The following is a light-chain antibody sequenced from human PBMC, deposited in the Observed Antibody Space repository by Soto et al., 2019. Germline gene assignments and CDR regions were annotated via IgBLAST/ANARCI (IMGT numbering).Light chain of an antibody. Sequence: EIVVTQSPGTLSLSPGERATLSCRANQSVSSSYLAWYQQKPGQAPRLLIYGASSRATGIPDRFSGSGSGTDFTLTISRLEPEDFAVYYCEQYGSSLTWTFGQGTKVEIK. J-gene: IGKJ1*01. CDR1: QSVSSSY. V-gene: IGKV3-20*01. CDR2: GAS. CDR3: EQYGSSLTWT.